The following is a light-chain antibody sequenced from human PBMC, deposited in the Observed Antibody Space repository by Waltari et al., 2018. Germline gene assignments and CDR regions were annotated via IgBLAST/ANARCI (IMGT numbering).Light chain of an antibody. CDR2: EGS. V-gene: IGLV2-23*01. CDR1: SSDVGSNNL. CDR3: CSYAGSSTYV. J-gene: IGLJ1*01. Sequence: QSALTQPASVSGSPGQSITIPCTGTSSDVGSNNLVSWYQQHPGKAPKLRIYEGSKRPSGVSNRFSGSKSGNTASLTISGLQAEDGADYYCCSYAGSSTYVFGTGTKVTVL.